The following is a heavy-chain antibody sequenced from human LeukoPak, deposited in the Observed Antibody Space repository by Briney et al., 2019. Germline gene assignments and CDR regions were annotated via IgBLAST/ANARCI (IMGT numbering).Heavy chain of an antibody. J-gene: IGHJ4*02. Sequence: SETLSLTCAVSGGSFSGHYWNWIRQPPGKGLEWIGEINHGGSTNYNPSLKSRVTISVDTSQNQFSLRLSSVTAADTAVYYCARVSLLGADYWGQGTLVTVSS. CDR3: ARVSLLGADY. D-gene: IGHD1-26*01. CDR2: INHGGST. CDR1: GGSFSGHY. V-gene: IGHV4-34*01.